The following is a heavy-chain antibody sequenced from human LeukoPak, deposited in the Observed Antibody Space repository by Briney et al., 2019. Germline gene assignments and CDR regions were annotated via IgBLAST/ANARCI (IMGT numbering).Heavy chain of an antibody. Sequence: SQTLSLTCTVSGGSLSSGSYYWSWIRQPAGKGLEWIGRIYTSGSTNYNPSLKSRVTISVDTSKNQFSLKLSSVTAADTAVYYCARDSHYCSSTSCYKGDDAFDIWGQGTMVTVSS. CDR2: IYTSGST. J-gene: IGHJ3*02. D-gene: IGHD2-2*02. CDR3: ARDSHYCSSTSCYKGDDAFDI. CDR1: GGSLSSGSYY. V-gene: IGHV4-61*02.